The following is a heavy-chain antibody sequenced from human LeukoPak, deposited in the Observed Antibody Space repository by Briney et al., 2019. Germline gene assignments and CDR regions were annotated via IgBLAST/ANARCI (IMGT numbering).Heavy chain of an antibody. J-gene: IGHJ6*03. V-gene: IGHV3-21*01. CDR1: GFTFSSYS. CDR2: ISSSSSYI. D-gene: IGHD3-10*01. CDR3: ARDEYYGSGSYYNYYYYMDV. Sequence: GGSLRLSCAASGFTFSSYSMNWVRQAPGKGLEWVSSISSSSSYIYYADSVKGRFTISRDNAKNSLYLQVNSLRAEDTAVYYCARDEYYGSGSYYNYYYYMDVWGKGTTVTVSS.